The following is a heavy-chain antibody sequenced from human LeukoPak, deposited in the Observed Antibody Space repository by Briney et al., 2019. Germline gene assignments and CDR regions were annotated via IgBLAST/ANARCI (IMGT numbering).Heavy chain of an antibody. CDR1: RHLHHDYY. V-gene: IGHV3-43*02. CDR3: AKYIHGVNDY. CDR2: ISGDGGST. D-gene: IGHD3-10*01. J-gene: IGHJ4*02. Sequence: PGGSLGLFYGFSRHLHHDYYQHWVTQAPGKGLEWVSLISGDGGSTYYADSVKGRFTISRDNSKNSLYLQMNSLRTEDTALYYCAKYIHGVNDYWGQGTLVTVSS.